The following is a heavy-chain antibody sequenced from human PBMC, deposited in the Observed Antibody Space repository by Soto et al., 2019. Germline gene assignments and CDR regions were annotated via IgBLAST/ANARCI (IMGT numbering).Heavy chain of an antibody. CDR2: IYSTGTT. Sequence: EVQLVESGGGLIQPGGSLKLSCAASGFTVGNNYMSWVRQAPGQGLEWVSLIYSTGTTKYADSVKGRFTVSRDNAKNTLYLQMNSRRAKDTAVYYCAKDGRGSGSHYNSFGYWGQGTLVTVSS. V-gene: IGHV3-53*01. J-gene: IGHJ4*02. D-gene: IGHD3-10*01. CDR1: GFTVGNNY. CDR3: AKDGRGSGSHYNSFGY.